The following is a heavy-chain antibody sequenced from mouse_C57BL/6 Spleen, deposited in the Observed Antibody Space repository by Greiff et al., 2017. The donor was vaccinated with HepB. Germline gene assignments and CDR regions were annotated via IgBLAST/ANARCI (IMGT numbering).Heavy chain of an antibody. V-gene: IGHV1-69*01. D-gene: IGHD2-1*01. CDR1: GYTFTSYW. CDR2: IDPSDSYT. Sequence: VQLQQPGAELVMPGASVKLSCKASGYTFTSYWMHWVKQRPGQGLEWIGEIDPSDSYTNYNQKFKGKSTLTVDKSSSTSYMQLSSLTSEDSAVYYCASSGNYGYFDVWGTGTTVTVSS. CDR3: ASSGNYGYFDV. J-gene: IGHJ1*03.